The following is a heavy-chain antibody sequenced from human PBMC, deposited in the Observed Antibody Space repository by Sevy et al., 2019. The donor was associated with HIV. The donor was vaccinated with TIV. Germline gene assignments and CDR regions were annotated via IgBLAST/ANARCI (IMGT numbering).Heavy chain of an antibody. J-gene: IGHJ3*02. Sequence: ASMKVSCKASGYTFTSYYMHWVRQAPGQGLEWMGIINPSGGSTSYAQKFQGRVTMTRDTSTSTVYMELSSLRSEDTAVYYCARALDIYSSSWYGHDAFDIWGQGTMVTVSS. CDR2: INPSGGST. V-gene: IGHV1-46*01. CDR3: ARALDIYSSSWYGHDAFDI. CDR1: GYTFTSYY. D-gene: IGHD6-13*01.